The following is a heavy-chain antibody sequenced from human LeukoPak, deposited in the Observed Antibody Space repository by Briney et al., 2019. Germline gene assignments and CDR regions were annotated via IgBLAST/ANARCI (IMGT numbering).Heavy chain of an antibody. CDR2: IIPIFGTA. CDR1: GGTFSSYA. J-gene: IGHJ6*03. Sequence: EASVKVSCKASGGTFSSYAISWVRQAPGQGLEWMGGIIPIFGTANYAQKFQGRVTITTDESTSTAYMELSSLRSEDAAVYYCARVGPARPPPNYYYYYMDVWGKGTTVTVSS. V-gene: IGHV1-69*05. D-gene: IGHD6-6*01. CDR3: ARVGPARPPPNYYYYYMDV.